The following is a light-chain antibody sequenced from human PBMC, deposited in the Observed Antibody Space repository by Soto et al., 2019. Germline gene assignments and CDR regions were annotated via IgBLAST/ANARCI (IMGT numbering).Light chain of an antibody. J-gene: IGKJ4*01. V-gene: IGKV3-11*01. CDR1: QTVSSY. CDR3: QQRSDCPST. Sequence: EIVLTQSPATLPLSPGDRATLSCRASQTVSSYLAWYQQKTGQAPRLLIYDASSRATGIPARFSGSGSGTDFTLTITSLEPEDFAVYYCQQRSDCPSTFGGGTKVEIK. CDR2: DAS.